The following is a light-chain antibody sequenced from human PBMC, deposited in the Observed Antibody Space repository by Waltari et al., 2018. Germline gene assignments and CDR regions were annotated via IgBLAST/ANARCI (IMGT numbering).Light chain of an antibody. V-gene: IGLV2-8*01. CDR2: HVT. Sequence: QSALTQPPSASGSPGQTVTISCAGTSSDVGSSDYVSWYQKHPGQAPKLLIYHVTKRPSGVPDRFSGSTSGNTASLTVSGLQAEDEADYYCSSNAGINNFVFGGGTKLTVL. J-gene: IGLJ2*01. CDR1: SSDVGSSDY. CDR3: SSNAGINNFV.